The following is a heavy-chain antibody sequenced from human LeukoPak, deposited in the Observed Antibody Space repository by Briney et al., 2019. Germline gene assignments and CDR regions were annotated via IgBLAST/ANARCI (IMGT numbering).Heavy chain of an antibody. D-gene: IGHD3-3*01. CDR1: GYTLTSYF. CDR3: ATVRSGYYDT. Sequence: ASVKVSCKASGYTLTSYFIHWVRQASGQGLEWMGIINPSGGSTSYAQKFQGRVTMTRDTSTSTVYMELSSLRSEDTAVYYCATVRSGYYDTWGQGTLVTVSS. CDR2: INPSGGST. V-gene: IGHV1-46*01. J-gene: IGHJ5*02.